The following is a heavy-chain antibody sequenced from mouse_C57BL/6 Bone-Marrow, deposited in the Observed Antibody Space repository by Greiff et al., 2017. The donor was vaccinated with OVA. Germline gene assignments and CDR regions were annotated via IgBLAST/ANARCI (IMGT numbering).Heavy chain of an antibody. J-gene: IGHJ3*01. CDR3: ASDSNPSSWFAY. Sequence: QVQLQQPGAELVKPGASVKLSCKASGYTFTSYWMHWVKQRPGQGLEWIGMIHPNSGSTNNNEKFKSKATLTVDKSSSTAYMQLSSLTSEDSAVYYCASDSNPSSWFAYWGQGTLVTVSA. CDR2: IHPNSGST. V-gene: IGHV1-64*01. D-gene: IGHD2-5*01. CDR1: GYTFTSYW.